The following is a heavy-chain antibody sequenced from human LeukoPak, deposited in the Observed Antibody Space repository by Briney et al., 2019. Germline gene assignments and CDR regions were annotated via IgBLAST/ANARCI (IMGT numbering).Heavy chain of an antibody. D-gene: IGHD3-10*01. CDR1: GGSISSYY. V-gene: IGHV4-4*07. Sequence: SETLSLTCAVYGGSISSYYWSCIRQPAGKGLEWIRRIYTSGSTNYNPSLKSRVTMSVDTSKNQFSLKLSSVTAADTAVYYCAREGSDYYGSGSYYRSYYYYMDVWGKGTTVTISS. J-gene: IGHJ6*03. CDR2: IYTSGST. CDR3: AREGSDYYGSGSYYRSYYYYMDV.